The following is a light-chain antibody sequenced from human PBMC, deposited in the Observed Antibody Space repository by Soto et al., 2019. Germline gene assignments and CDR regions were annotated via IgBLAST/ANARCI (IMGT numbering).Light chain of an antibody. J-gene: IGLJ3*02. CDR2: RTS. V-gene: IGLV7-43*01. Sequence: QSVVTQEPSLTVSPGGTVTLTCAFSTGAVTSASYPNWFQQKPGQAPRALIYRTSDKQSWTPARFSGSVLGDKAALTLSGVQPEDEAEYYCLLLYRDAWVFGGGTKHTVL. CDR1: TGAVTSASY. CDR3: LLLYRDAWV.